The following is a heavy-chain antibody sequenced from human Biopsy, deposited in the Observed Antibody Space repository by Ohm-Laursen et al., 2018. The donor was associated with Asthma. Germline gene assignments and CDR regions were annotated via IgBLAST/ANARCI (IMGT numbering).Heavy chain of an antibody. V-gene: IGHV4-59*03. CDR3: AVYSSGGFDY. CDR2: IYYSGST. CDR1: GGSISSFY. D-gene: IGHD6-6*01. J-gene: IGHJ4*02. Sequence: GTLSLTCSVYGGSISSFYWSWIRQSPEKGLEWVGYIYYSGSTNYNPSLKSRITISVDASKNQFSLKLNSVTAADTAIYYCAVYSSGGFDYWGQGSLVTVSS.